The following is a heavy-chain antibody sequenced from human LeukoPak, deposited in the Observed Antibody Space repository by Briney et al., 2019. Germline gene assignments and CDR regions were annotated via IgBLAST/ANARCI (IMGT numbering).Heavy chain of an antibody. Sequence: GSLRLSCAASGFTFSNAWMSWVRQAPGKGLDWVGRIKRKTDGGTTDYAAPVKGRFTISRDDSKNTLYLQMNSLKTEDTAVYYCTTDPVRLGRQLPNPRSIQTDYWGQGTLVTVSS. CDR1: GFTFSNAW. CDR2: IKRKTDGGTT. J-gene: IGHJ4*02. D-gene: IGHD2-2*01. V-gene: IGHV3-15*01. CDR3: TTDPVRLGRQLPNPRSIQTDY.